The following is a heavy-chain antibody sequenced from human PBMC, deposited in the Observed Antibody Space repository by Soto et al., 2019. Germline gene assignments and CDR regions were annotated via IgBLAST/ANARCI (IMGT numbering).Heavy chain of an antibody. Sequence: QLQLQESGPGLVQPSETLSLTCTVSDVSISSRDYYWGWIRQPPGKGLEWIGMISYSGSTYYSPSLKSRVTISADTSNNQLSLRLSSVTAADTAVFHCVDYKSGWEYWGQGTVVTVSS. CDR2: ISYSGST. D-gene: IGHD6-19*01. CDR1: DVSISSRDYY. J-gene: IGHJ4*02. V-gene: IGHV4-39*01. CDR3: VDYKSGWEY.